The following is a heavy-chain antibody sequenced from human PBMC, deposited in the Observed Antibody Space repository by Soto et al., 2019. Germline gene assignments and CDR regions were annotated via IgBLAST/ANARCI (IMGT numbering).Heavy chain of an antibody. CDR2: IYYSGST. D-gene: IGHD3-22*01. CDR1: VCSISSYY. V-gene: IGHV4-59*01. J-gene: IGHJ5*02. CDR3: ARVAYYYDSSGQVHWFDP. Sequence: SLTCTVSVCSISSYYLSWIRQPPGKGLEWIGYIYYSGSTNYNPSLKSRVTISVDTSKNQFSLKLSSVTAADTAVYYCARVAYYYDSSGQVHWFDPWGQGTLVTVSS.